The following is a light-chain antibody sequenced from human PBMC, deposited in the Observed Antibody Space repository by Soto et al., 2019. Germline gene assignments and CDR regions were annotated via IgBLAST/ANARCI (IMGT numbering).Light chain of an antibody. CDR1: QNIASF. J-gene: IGKJ2*01. Sequence: DVQMTQSPSSLSASVGDRVTITCRSSQNIASFLNWYQQRPGTAPKLLIFAASNLENGVPSRFSGRGSATDFTLTISSLQPEDFATYFCQQTYNMPVTFDQGTKLEMK. CDR3: QQTYNMPVT. V-gene: IGKV1-39*01. CDR2: AAS.